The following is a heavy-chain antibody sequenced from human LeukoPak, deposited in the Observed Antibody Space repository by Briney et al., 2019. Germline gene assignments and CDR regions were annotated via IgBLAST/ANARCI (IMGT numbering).Heavy chain of an antibody. Sequence: GGSLRLSCAASGFTFSSYGMHWVRQAPGKGLEWVAFIRYDGSNKYYADSVKGRFTISRDNSKNTLYLQMNSLRAEDTAVYYCATGDYYEEYYLDYWGQGTLVTVSS. CDR2: IRYDGSNK. CDR3: ATGDYYEEYYLDY. V-gene: IGHV3-30*02. D-gene: IGHD3-22*01. J-gene: IGHJ4*02. CDR1: GFTFSSYG.